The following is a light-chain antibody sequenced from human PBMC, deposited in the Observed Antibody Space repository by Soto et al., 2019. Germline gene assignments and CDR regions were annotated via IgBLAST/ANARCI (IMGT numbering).Light chain of an antibody. CDR3: PQNNNWPLT. J-gene: IGKJ1*01. CDR2: GAS. V-gene: IGKV3-15*01. Sequence: EIVMTQSPATLSVSPRERATLSCRASQSVSSNLAWYQQKPGQAPRLLIYGASTRATGTPVRLSGSGSWTEFTLTIMRLHSEDVGVYYCPQNNNWPLTFVKGNKVEIK. CDR1: QSVSSN.